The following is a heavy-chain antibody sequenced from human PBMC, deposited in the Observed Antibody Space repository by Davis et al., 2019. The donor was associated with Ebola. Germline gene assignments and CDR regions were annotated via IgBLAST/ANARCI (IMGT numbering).Heavy chain of an antibody. J-gene: IGHJ6*02. CDR3: ARVPRYCSSTSCYYYGMDV. V-gene: IGHV1-18*01. CDR1: GGTFRTFA. Sequence: ASVKVSCKASGGTFRTFAISWVRQAPGQGLEWMGWISAYNGNTNYAQKLQGRVTMTTDTSTSTAYMELRSLRSDDTAVYYCARVPRYCSSTSCYYYGMDVWGQGTTVTVSS. D-gene: IGHD2-2*01. CDR2: ISAYNGNT.